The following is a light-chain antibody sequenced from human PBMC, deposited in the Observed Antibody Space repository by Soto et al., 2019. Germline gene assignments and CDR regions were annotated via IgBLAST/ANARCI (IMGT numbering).Light chain of an antibody. J-gene: IGKJ1*01. V-gene: IGKV1-5*03. CDR1: QSITTW. CDR3: QQYDGNWWT. CDR2: KAS. Sequence: DIQMTQSPSTLSASVGDRVIITCRASQSITTWLAWYQQKPGKAPKLLIYKASTLESGVPSRFSGSGSGTEFTLPITSLQTDDFATYYCQQYDGNWWTFGQGTKVEIK.